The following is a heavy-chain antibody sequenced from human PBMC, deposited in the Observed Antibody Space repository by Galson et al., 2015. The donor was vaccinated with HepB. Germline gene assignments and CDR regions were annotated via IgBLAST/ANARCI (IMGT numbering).Heavy chain of an antibody. Sequence: CAISGDSVSSNSAAWNWIRQSPSRGLEWLGRTYYRSKWYNDYAVSVKSRITINPDTSKNQFSLQLNSVTPEDTAVYYCAREGPYGDYARYFQHWGQGILVTVSS. CDR2: TYYRSKWYN. CDR3: AREGPYGDYARYFQH. D-gene: IGHD4-17*01. CDR1: GDSVSSNSAA. J-gene: IGHJ1*01. V-gene: IGHV6-1*01.